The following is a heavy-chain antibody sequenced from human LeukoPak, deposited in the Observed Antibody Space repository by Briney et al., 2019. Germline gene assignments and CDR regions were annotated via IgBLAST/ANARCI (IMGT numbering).Heavy chain of an antibody. CDR2: ISYDGSNK. D-gene: IGHD3-3*01. V-gene: IGHV3-30-3*01. CDR1: GFTFSSYA. J-gene: IGHJ6*02. CDR3: ARGPYYDFWSGYHVNYYYYYGMDV. Sequence: GGSLRLSCAASGFTFSSYAMHWVRQAPGKGLEWVAVISYDGSNKYYADSVKGRFTISRDNSKNTLYLQMNSLRAEDTAVYYCARGPYYDFWSGYHVNYYYYYGMDVWGQGTTVTVSS.